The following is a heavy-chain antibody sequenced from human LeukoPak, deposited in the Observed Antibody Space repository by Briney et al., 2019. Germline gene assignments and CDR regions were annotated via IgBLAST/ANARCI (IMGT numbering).Heavy chain of an antibody. J-gene: IGHJ4*02. D-gene: IGHD3-3*01. CDR3: AREASGYYRDF. Sequence: GGSLRLSCAASGFTFSSHGMHWVRQAPGKGLEWVAVIWYDGSKMLYADSVKGRFTISRDDSKNTLYLQMDSLRAEDTAVYYCAREASGYYRDFWGQGTLVTVSS. V-gene: IGHV3-33*01. CDR2: IWYDGSKM. CDR1: GFTFSSHG.